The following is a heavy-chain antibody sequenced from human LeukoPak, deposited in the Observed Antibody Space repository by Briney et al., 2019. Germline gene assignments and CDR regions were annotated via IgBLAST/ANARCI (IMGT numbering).Heavy chain of an antibody. CDR1: GFTFSSYW. V-gene: IGHV3-74*01. CDR2: IKSDGSVT. Sequence: GGSLRLSCAASGFTFSSYWMHWVRQAPGKGLVWVSRIKSDGSVTTYADSVKGRFTISRDNAKNTLYLQMNSLRAEDTAVYFCARLDILTGNYYYLEYWGQGSLVTVSS. J-gene: IGHJ4*02. CDR3: ARLDILTGNYYYLEY. D-gene: IGHD3-9*01.